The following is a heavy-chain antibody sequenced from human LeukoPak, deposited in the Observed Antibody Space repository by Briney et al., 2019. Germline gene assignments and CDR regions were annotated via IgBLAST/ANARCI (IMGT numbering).Heavy chain of an antibody. CDR3: AKSPRIAAAIYYFDY. CDR1: GFTFSSYA. D-gene: IGHD6-13*01. V-gene: IGHV3-23*01. Sequence: GGSLRLSCAASGFTFSSYAMSWVRQAPGKGLEWVSAISGSGGSTYYADSVKGRFTISRDNSKNALYLQMNSLRAEDTAVYYCAKSPRIAAAIYYFDYWGQGTLVTVSS. J-gene: IGHJ4*02. CDR2: ISGSGGST.